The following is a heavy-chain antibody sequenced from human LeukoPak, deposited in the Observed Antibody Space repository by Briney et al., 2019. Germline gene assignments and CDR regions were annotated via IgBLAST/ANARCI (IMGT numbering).Heavy chain of an antibody. Sequence: SETLSLTCTVSGYSISSGYYWGWIRQPPGKGLEWMGEINHGGSTNYNSSLRSRVTMSVDTSKNQFSLKLSSVAAADTAVYYCARGRFWEAYYDYWGQGTRVTVSS. CDR3: ARGRFWEAYYDY. J-gene: IGHJ4*02. CDR1: GYSISSGYY. CDR2: INHGGST. V-gene: IGHV4-38-2*02. D-gene: IGHD3-10*01.